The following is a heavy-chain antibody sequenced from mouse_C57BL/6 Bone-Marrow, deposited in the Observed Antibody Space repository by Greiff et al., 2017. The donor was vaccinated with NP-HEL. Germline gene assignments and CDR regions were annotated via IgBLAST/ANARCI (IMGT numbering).Heavy chain of an antibody. CDR2: INPSSGYT. D-gene: IGHD3-1*01. CDR1: GYTFTSYT. CDR3: ARGVGPPFAY. J-gene: IGHJ3*01. Sequence: QVQLQQSGAELARPGASVKMSCKASGYTFTSYTMHWVKQRPGQGLEWIGYINPSSGYTKYNQKFKDKATLTADESSSTAYMQLSSLTSEDSAVYYCARGVGPPFAYWGQGTLVTVSA. V-gene: IGHV1-4*01.